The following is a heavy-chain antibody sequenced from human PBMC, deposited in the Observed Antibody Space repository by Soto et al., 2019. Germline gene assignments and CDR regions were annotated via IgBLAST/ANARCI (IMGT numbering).Heavy chain of an antibody. Sequence: QVQLQESGPGLVKPSQTLSLTCTVSGGSISSGYYYWSWIRQPPGKGLEWIGYIYYSGSTYYNPSLKSRVTISVDTSKNQFSLKLSSVTAADTSVYYCARAIRSSCPFFDYWGQGTLVTVSS. CDR3: ARAIRSSCPFFDY. V-gene: IGHV4-30-4*01. D-gene: IGHD2-2*01. J-gene: IGHJ4*02. CDR1: GGSISSGYYY. CDR2: IYYSGST.